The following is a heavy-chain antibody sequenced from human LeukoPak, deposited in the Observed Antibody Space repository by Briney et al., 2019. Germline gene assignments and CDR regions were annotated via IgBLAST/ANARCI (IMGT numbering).Heavy chain of an antibody. CDR2: IIPIFGTA. CDR1: GCTFSSYA. CDR3: ARDGGPDYGYPFDY. Sequence: SVKVSCKASGCTFSSYAISWVRQAPGQGLEWMGRIIPIFGTANYAQKFQGRVTITTDESTSTAYMELSSLRSEDTAVYYCARDGGPDYGYPFDYWGQGTLVTVSS. D-gene: IGHD4/OR15-4a*01. J-gene: IGHJ4*02. V-gene: IGHV1-69*05.